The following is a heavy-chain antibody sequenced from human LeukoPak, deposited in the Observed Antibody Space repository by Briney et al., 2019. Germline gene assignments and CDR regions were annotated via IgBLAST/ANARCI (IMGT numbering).Heavy chain of an antibody. CDR2: ISSSSYI. Sequence: GGSLRLSCAASGFTFSSYWMNWVRQAPGKGLEWVSSISSSSYIYYADSVKGRFTISRDNAKNSLYLQMNSLRAEDTAVYYCARDRIPKPVDYWGQGTLVTVSS. CDR3: ARDRIPKPVDY. V-gene: IGHV3-21*01. J-gene: IGHJ4*02. CDR1: GFTFSSYW.